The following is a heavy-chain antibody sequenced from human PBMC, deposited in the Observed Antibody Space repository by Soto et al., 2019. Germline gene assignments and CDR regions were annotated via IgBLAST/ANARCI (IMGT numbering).Heavy chain of an antibody. CDR1: GYTFTSYG. CDR2: ISAYNGNT. J-gene: IGHJ4*02. V-gene: IGHV1-18*01. Sequence: ASVKVSCKASGYTFTSYGNSWVRQAPGQGIDWMGWISAYNGNTNYAQKLQGRVTMTTDTSTSKAYMELRSLRSDDTAVYYCARVGGIVVVPRFDYWGQGTLVTVSS. D-gene: IGHD3-22*01. CDR3: ARVGGIVVVPRFDY.